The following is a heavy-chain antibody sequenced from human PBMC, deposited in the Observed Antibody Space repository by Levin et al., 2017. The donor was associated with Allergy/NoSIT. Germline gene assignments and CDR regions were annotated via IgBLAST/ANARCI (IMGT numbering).Heavy chain of an antibody. Sequence: EASVKVSCSASGFTFNKNTMQWVRQAPGKGLEHVSAISNNGGRTYYTDSVKGRFTISRDNSKNTLYLQMSSLRPEDTAMYYCVKNGDSGELGYWGQGTLVTVSS. V-gene: IGHV3-64D*06. CDR2: ISNNGGRT. D-gene: IGHD4-17*01. J-gene: IGHJ4*02. CDR1: GFTFNKNT. CDR3: VKNGDSGELGY.